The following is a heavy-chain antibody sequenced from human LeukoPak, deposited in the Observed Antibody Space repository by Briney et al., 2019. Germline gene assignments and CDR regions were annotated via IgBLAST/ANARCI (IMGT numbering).Heavy chain of an antibody. CDR1: GFTFSSYA. V-gene: IGHV4-34*01. J-gene: IGHJ5*02. Sequence: GSLRLSCAASGFTFSSYAMSWIRQPPAKGVEWIGAINHSGSTDYNPSLKSRGTISIDKSKNHLSLKPTSVTPADTAIYYCARDTYNWNVDAFDPWGQGTVVTVSS. CDR2: INHSGST. D-gene: IGHD1-20*01. CDR3: ARDTYNWNVDAFDP.